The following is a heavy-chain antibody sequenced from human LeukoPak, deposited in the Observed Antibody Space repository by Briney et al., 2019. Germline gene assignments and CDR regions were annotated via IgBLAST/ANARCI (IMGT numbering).Heavy chain of an antibody. J-gene: IGHJ4*02. CDR3: AREGYCSSTSCYTFDY. Sequence: ASVKVSCKASGYTFTSYGIRWVRQAPGQGLEWMGWISAYNGNTNYAQKLQGRVTMTTDTSTSTAYMELRSLRSDDTAVYYCAREGYCSSTSCYTFDYWGQGTLVTVSS. V-gene: IGHV1-18*01. CDR1: GYTFTSYG. CDR2: ISAYNGNT. D-gene: IGHD2-2*02.